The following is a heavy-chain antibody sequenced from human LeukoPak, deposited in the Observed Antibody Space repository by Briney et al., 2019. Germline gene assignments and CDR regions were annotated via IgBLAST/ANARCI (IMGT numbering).Heavy chain of an antibody. D-gene: IGHD2-2*01. J-gene: IGHJ4*02. CDR2: ISSSSSTI. Sequence: GGSLRLSCAASGFTFSSYSMNWVRQAPGKGLEWVSYISSSSSTIYYADSVKGRFTISRDNAKNSLYLQMNSLRAEDTAVYYCARAPTVLVGYCSSSSCQADYWGQGTLVTVSS. V-gene: IGHV3-48*04. CDR1: GFTFSSYS. CDR3: ARAPTVLVGYCSSSSCQADY.